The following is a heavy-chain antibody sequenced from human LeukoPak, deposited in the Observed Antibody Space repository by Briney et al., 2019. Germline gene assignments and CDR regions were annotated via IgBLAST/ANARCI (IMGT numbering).Heavy chain of an antibody. J-gene: IGHJ4*02. CDR2: VSHEGSSK. Sequence: PGGTLRLSCAASGYPFSGSDIRWVRQAPGKGLEWVAFVSHEGSSKFYAESVKGRFGTSRDNSKSTTYLQMNGLSPDDTAVYYCAKTTGGWPRFFAHWGQGPLVAVPS. V-gene: IGHV3-30*18. D-gene: IGHD6-19*01. CDR1: GYPFSGSD. CDR3: AKTTGGWPRFFAH.